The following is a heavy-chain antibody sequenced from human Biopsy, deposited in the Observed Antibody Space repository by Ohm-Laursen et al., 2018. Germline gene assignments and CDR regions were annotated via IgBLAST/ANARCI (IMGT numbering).Heavy chain of an antibody. CDR2: ISGGGTV. J-gene: IGHJ6*02. CDR1: GFSFSDYH. V-gene: IGHV3-11*04. CDR3: ARWYGDLFYYYNGMDV. D-gene: IGHD3-10*01. Sequence: SLRLSCTASGFSFSDYHMRWIRQAPGRGLEWVSYISGGGTVYYRDSMKGRVTISRDNANNSVSLQMNNLRVDDTAVYYCARWYGDLFYYYNGMDVWGQGTTVTVSS.